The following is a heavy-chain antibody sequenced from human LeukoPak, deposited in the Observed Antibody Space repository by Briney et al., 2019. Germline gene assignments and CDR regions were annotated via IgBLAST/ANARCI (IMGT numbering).Heavy chain of an antibody. CDR3: ATWYYYGSGSYYKIDY. J-gene: IGHJ4*02. D-gene: IGHD3-10*01. CDR1: GYTLTELS. V-gene: IGHV1-24*01. Sequence: ASVKVPCKVSGYTLTELSMHWVRQAPGKGLEWMGGFDPEDGETIYAQKFQGRVTMTEDTSTDTAYMELSSLRSEDTAVYYCATWYYYGSGSYYKIDYWGQGTLVTVSS. CDR2: FDPEDGET.